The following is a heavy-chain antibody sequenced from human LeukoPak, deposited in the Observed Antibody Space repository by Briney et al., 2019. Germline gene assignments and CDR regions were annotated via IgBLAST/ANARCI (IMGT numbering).Heavy chain of an antibody. J-gene: IGHJ6*03. V-gene: IGHV3-20*04. CDR3: ARVSVTTSYYYYYYMDV. CDR2: INWNGGST. CDR1: GFTFDDYG. Sequence: PGGSLRLSCAASGFTFDDYGMSWVRQAPGKGLEWVSGINWNGGSTGYADSVKGRFTISRDNAKNSLYLQMNSLRAEDTAVYYCARVSVTTSYYYYYYMDVWGKGTTVTVSS. D-gene: IGHD4-17*01.